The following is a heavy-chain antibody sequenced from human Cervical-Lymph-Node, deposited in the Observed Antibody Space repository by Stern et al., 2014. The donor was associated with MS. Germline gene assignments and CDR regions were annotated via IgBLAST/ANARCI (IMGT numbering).Heavy chain of an antibody. CDR1: GFTFSSYA. CDR2: ISGSGGST. CDR3: AKDPGYSYGYFLDY. J-gene: IGHJ4*02. Sequence: VQLVESGGGLVQPGGSLRLSCAASGFTFSSYAMSWVRQAPGQGLEWVSAISGSGGSTYCADSVKGRFTISRDNSKNTLYLQMNSLRAEDTAVYYCAKDPGYSYGYFLDYWGQGTLVTVSS. D-gene: IGHD5-18*01. V-gene: IGHV3-23*04.